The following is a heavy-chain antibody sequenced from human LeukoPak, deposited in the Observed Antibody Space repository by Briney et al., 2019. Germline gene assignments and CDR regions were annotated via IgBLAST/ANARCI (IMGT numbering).Heavy chain of an antibody. CDR1: GGSFSGYY. CDR3: ARGLPATGYCSGGSCYGLYFDY. D-gene: IGHD2-15*01. CDR2: INHSGST. V-gene: IGHV4-34*01. J-gene: IGHJ4*02. Sequence: SETLSLTCAVYGGSFSGYYWSWIRQPPGKGLEGIGEINHSGSTNYNPSLKSRVTISVDTPKNQFSLKLSSVTAADTAVYYCARGLPATGYCSGGSCYGLYFDYWGQGTLVTVSS.